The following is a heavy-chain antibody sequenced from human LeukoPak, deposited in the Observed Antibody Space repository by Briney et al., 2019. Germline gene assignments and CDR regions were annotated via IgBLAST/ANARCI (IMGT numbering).Heavy chain of an antibody. Sequence: PGGSLRLSCAASGFTFGSYAVTWVRQAPGKGLEWVSGISATGFSTYYADSVKGRFTISRDNSKSTLYLQMNSLRAEDTAVYYCAKDLDPYDSWNYFDYWGQGTLVTVSS. CDR3: AKDLDPYDSWNYFDY. CDR2: ISATGFST. D-gene: IGHD6-13*01. V-gene: IGHV3-23*01. CDR1: GFTFGSYA. J-gene: IGHJ4*02.